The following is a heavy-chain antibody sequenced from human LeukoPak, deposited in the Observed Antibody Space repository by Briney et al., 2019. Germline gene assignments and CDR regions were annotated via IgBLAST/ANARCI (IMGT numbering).Heavy chain of an antibody. D-gene: IGHD5-12*01. V-gene: IGHV4-59*08. CDR3: ASLGYSGYDWEFDY. J-gene: IGHJ4*02. Sequence: SETLSLTCTVSGGSISRHYWSWIRQPPGKGLEWIGYIYYSGNTNHNPSLKSRVTISVDTSKNQFSLKLSSVTAADTAVYYCASLGYSGYDWEFDYWGQGTLVTVSS. CDR1: GGSISRHY. CDR2: IYYSGNT.